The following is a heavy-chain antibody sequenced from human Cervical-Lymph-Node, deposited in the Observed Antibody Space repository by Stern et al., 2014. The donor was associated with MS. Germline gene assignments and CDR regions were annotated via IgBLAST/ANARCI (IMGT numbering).Heavy chain of an antibody. J-gene: IGHJ4*02. CDR1: GGSFSKYA. D-gene: IGHD4-11*01. CDR3: ATSLDADYIGYFDS. V-gene: IGHV5-51*03. Sequence: EVHLVESGAEVKKPGESLKISCRNSGGSFSKYAIAWVRQMPGKGLEWMGVFYPSDSDIRYSPSFQGQVTISADQSISTAYLQWSSLKASDTAIYYCATSLDADYIGYFDSWGQGTLVTVSS. CDR2: FYPSDSDI.